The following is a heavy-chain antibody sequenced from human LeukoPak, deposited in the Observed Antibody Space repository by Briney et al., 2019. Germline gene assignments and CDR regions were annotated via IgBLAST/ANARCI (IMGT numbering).Heavy chain of an antibody. CDR3: ARDNSGTY. D-gene: IGHD1-26*01. CDR1: GFTFNSSW. V-gene: IGHV3-74*01. CDR2: IKSDGSIT. Sequence: GGSLRLSCAASGFTFNSSWMNWVRQAPGKGLVWVSRIKSDGSITTYADSVKGRFTISRDNAKNTLYLQMKSLRAEDTAVYYCARDNSGTYWGQGTLVTVSS. J-gene: IGHJ4*02.